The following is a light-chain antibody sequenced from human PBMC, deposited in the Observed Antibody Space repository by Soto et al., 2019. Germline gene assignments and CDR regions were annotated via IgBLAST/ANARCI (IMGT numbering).Light chain of an antibody. CDR2: GAS. Sequence: EIVLTHSPGTLSLSTGERATLSCRASQSVSSSYLAWYQQKPGQAPRLLIYGASSRATGIPDRFSGSGSGTDFTLTISRLEPEDFAVYYCQQYGSSPLYTFGQGTKLEIK. CDR3: QQYGSSPLYT. V-gene: IGKV3-20*01. CDR1: QSVSSSY. J-gene: IGKJ2*01.